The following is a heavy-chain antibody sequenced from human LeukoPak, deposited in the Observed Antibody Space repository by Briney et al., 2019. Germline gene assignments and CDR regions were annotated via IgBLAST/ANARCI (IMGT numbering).Heavy chain of an antibody. CDR2: INHSGST. Sequence: SETLSLTCAVYGGSFSGYYWSWIRQPPGKGLEWIGEINHSGSTNYNPSLKSRVTVSVDTSKNQFSLKLSSVTAADTAVYYCAGTYYYDSSGYYFDYWGQGTLVTVSS. J-gene: IGHJ4*02. V-gene: IGHV4-34*01. D-gene: IGHD3-22*01. CDR3: AGTYYYDSSGYYFDY. CDR1: GGSFSGYY.